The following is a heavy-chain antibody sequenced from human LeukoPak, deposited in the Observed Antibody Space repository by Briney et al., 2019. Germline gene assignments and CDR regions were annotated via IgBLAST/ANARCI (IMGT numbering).Heavy chain of an antibody. CDR3: AVPHDVRDAFDI. CDR1: GGSISSYY. J-gene: IGHJ3*02. D-gene: IGHD1-1*01. V-gene: IGHV4-59*08. CDR2: IYYSGST. Sequence: SETLSLTCTVSGGSISSYYWSWIRQPPGKGLEWIGYIYYSGSTNYNPSLTSRVTISVDTSKNQFSLKLSSVTAADTAVYYCAVPHDVRDAFDIWGQGTMVTVSS.